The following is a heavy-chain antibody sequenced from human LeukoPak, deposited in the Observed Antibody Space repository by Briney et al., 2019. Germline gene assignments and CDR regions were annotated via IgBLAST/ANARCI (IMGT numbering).Heavy chain of an antibody. CDR3: AVGYSLAVFDY. V-gene: IGHV1-2*02. Sequence: ASVKVSCKASGYTFTGYYMHWVRQAPGQGLEWMGWINPNSGGTNYAQKFRGRVTMTWDMSTSTVYMELSSLRSEDTAVYYCAVGYSLAVFDYWGQGTLVTVSS. J-gene: IGHJ4*02. CDR1: GYTFTGYY. D-gene: IGHD5-18*01. CDR2: INPNSGGT.